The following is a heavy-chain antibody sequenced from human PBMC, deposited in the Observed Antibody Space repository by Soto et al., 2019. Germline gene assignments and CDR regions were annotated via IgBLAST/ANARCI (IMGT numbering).Heavy chain of an antibody. CDR3: ARTNSLVQWAAWY. D-gene: IGHD1-26*01. Sequence: SETLSLTCTVSGDAVNSGSYYWSWIRQPPGKGLEWMGNLHNRGSTNYNPSLKSRVTISLDTSKNQFSLKLTSVTTADTAVYYCARTNSLVQWAAWYWGQGTLVTVSS. CDR1: GDAVNSGSYY. V-gene: IGHV4-61*01. J-gene: IGHJ4*02. CDR2: LHNRGST.